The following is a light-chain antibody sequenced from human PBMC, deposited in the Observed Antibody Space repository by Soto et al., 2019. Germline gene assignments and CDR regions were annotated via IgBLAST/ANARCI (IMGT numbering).Light chain of an antibody. CDR2: DAS. CDR3: QQFDHLPIS. V-gene: IGKV1-33*01. CDR1: QDISNF. Sequence: DIPMTQSPSSLSASVGDRVTITCRASQDISNFLNWFQQKPGASPELLIHDASKLQIGVPSRFSGGGHGTEFTFTISSLQPEDIGTFFCQQFDHLPISFGGGTKVEIQ. J-gene: IGKJ4*02.